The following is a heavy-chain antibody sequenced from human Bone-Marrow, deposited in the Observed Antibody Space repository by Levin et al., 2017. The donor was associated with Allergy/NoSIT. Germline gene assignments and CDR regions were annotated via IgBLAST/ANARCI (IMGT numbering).Heavy chain of an antibody. D-gene: IGHD3-22*01. V-gene: IGHV3-11*01. CDR1: GFNFGAYY. CDR2: ISSGILTE. CDR3: AATTFHFDSRGPKPDGFEM. J-gene: IGHJ3*02. Sequence: GESLKISCAASGFNFGAYYMSWIRQAPGKGLEWIASISSGILTEYYRESVRGRFTITRDDDKESAYLQMNSLRPEDTAVYFCAATTFHFDSRGPKPDGFEMWGPGTMVTVSS.